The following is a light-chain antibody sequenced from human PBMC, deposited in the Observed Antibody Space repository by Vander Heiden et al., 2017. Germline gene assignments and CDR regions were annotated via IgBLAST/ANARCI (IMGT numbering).Light chain of an antibody. V-gene: IGKV3-11*01. Sequence: EIVLTQSPATLSLSPGERATLTCRASQSVSSYLAWYQQTPGQAPRLLIYDASNRATGIPARFSGSGSWTDFTLTISSLEPEDFAVYYCQQRSNWPPGVTFGPGTKVDIK. CDR1: QSVSSY. CDR3: QQRSNWPPGVT. CDR2: DAS. J-gene: IGKJ3*01.